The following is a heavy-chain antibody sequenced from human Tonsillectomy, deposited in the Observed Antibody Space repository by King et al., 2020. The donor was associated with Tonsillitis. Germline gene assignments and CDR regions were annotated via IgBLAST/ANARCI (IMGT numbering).Heavy chain of an antibody. CDR2: ISSSSSYI. Sequence: VQLVEAGGGLVKPGGSLRLSCAASGFTFSSYSMNWVRQAPGKGLEWVSSISSSSSYIYYADSVKGRFTISRDNAKNSLYLQMNSLRAEDTAVYYCARVGLWCDYPFVDYWGQGTLVTVSS. J-gene: IGHJ4*02. V-gene: IGHV3-21*01. CDR1: GFTFSSYS. CDR3: ARVGLWCDYPFVDY. D-gene: IGHD4-17*01.